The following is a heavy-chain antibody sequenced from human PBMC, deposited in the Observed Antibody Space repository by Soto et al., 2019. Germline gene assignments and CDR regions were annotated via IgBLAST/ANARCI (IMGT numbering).Heavy chain of an antibody. CDR1: GFTFDDYA. J-gene: IGHJ4*02. CDR3: AQDNHIAMADTAYFDS. V-gene: IGHV3-9*01. Sequence: EVQLVESGGDLVQPGRSLRLSCVGSGFTFDDYAMHWVRQAPGKGLEWVSGIDWDSGTTAYADSVKGRFVISRDNTKNSLSLQMNGLRPEDTALYYCAQDNHIAMADTAYFDSWGQGTLVTVSS. D-gene: IGHD6-19*01. CDR2: IDWDSGTT.